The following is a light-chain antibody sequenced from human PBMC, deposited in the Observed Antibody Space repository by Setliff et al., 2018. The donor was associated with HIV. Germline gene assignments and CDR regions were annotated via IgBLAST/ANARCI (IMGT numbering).Light chain of an antibody. J-gene: IGLJ2*01. CDR3: SSYTSSSGGV. CDR2: EAS. Sequence: QSVLTQPPSVSGSPGQSVTISCTGTSSDVGSYNRVSWYQQPPGTAPKLVIYEASNRPSGVPDRFSGSKSGNTASLTISGLQADDEADYYCSSYTSSSGGVFGGGTKVTVL. CDR1: SSDVGSYNR. V-gene: IGLV2-18*02.